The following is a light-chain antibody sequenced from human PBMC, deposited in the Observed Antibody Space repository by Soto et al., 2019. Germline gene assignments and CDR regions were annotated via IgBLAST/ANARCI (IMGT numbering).Light chain of an antibody. V-gene: IGKV1-5*03. Sequence: DIQMTHSPSTLSGSVGDRVTITCRASQTISSWLAWYQQKPGKAPKLLVYKASTLKSGVPSRFSGSGSGTEFTLTISSLQPDDFATYYCRQYNTSPLNFGGGTKVDIK. CDR2: KAS. CDR3: RQYNTSPLN. J-gene: IGKJ4*01. CDR1: QTISSW.